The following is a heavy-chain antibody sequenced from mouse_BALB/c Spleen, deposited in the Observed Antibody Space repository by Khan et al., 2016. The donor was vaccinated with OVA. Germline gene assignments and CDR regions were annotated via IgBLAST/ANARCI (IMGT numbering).Heavy chain of an antibody. CDR1: GYSITSDYA. V-gene: IGHV3-2*02. Sequence: EVQLVESGPGLVKPSQSLSLTCTVTGYSITSDYAWNWLRQFPGDRLEWMGYISSSGSASYNPSLKSRISITRDTSKNQFFLQLKSVTTEDTATYFCARSLYDSYGYGLDYWGRGSSVTVSS. CDR3: ARSLYDSYGYGLDY. D-gene: IGHD1-1*01. J-gene: IGHJ4*01. CDR2: ISSSGSA.